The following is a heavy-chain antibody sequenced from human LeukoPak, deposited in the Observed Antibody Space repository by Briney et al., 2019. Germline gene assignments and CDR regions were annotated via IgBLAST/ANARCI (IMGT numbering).Heavy chain of an antibody. D-gene: IGHD1-26*01. J-gene: IGHJ4*02. Sequence: GGSLRLSCAASGFTFSSYWMHWVRQAPGKGLVWVSRINSDGSSTSYADSVKGRFTISRDNAKNTVYPQMNSLRAEDTAVYYCTRVQSGTPFDYWGQGTRVTVSS. CDR1: GFTFSSYW. CDR2: INSDGSST. CDR3: TRVQSGTPFDY. V-gene: IGHV3-74*01.